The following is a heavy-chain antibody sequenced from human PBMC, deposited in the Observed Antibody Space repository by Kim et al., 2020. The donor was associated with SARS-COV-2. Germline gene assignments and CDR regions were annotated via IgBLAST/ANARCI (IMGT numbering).Heavy chain of an antibody. V-gene: IGHV4-39*01. CDR2: IYYSGST. CDR3: ARILSIAARKVDY. D-gene: IGHD6-6*01. CDR1: GGSISSSSYY. J-gene: IGHJ4*02. Sequence: SETLSLTCTVSGGSISSSSYYWGWIRQPPGKGLEWIGSIYYSGSTYYNPSLKSRVTISVDTSKNQFSLKLSSVTAADTAVYYCARILSIAARKVDYWGQGTLVTVSS.